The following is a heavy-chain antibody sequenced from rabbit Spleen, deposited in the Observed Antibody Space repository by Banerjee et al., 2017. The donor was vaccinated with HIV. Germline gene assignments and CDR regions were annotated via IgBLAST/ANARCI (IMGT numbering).Heavy chain of an antibody. CDR3: ARDTGSGHYIDAYFDL. J-gene: IGHJ4*01. CDR2: VAAGVSFTS. Sequence: QSLEESGGDLVKPGASLTLTCTASKFSFSDHQYMCWVRQPPGKGPEWIACVAAGVSFTSYYATWAKGRFTISKTSSTTVTLQMTSLTAADTATYFCARDTGSGHYIDAYFDLWGPGTLVTVS. V-gene: IGHV1S40*01. D-gene: IGHD1-1*01. CDR1: KFSFSDHQY.